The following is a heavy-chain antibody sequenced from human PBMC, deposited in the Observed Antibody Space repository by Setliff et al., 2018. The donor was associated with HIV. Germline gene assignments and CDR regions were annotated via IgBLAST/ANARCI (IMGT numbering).Heavy chain of an antibody. CDR3: ARDMFEIWERSLAKGDEFDP. CDR1: GYTFIGHY. CDR2: INPNSGDT. D-gene: IGHD3-10*02. Sequence: ASVKVSCKASGYTFIGHYIHWVRQAPGQGLEWMGWINPNSGDTKYAQKFLDRVSLTRDTSLSTAYMELSSLTSDDTAIHYCARDMFEIWERSLAKGDEFDPWGQGSLGTVS. J-gene: IGHJ5*02. V-gene: IGHV1-2*02.